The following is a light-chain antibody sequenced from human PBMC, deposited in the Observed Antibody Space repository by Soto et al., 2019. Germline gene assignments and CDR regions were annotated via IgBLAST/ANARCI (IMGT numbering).Light chain of an antibody. CDR2: GAS. J-gene: IGKJ5*01. V-gene: IGKV3-20*01. Sequence: EIVLTQSPATLSLSPGERATLSCMASQSVSSSYLAWYQQKPGQAPRLLIYGASSRATGIPDRFSGSGSGTDFTLTISRLEPEDFAVYYCQQYGSSLSITFGQGTRLEIK. CDR3: QQYGSSLSIT. CDR1: QSVSSSY.